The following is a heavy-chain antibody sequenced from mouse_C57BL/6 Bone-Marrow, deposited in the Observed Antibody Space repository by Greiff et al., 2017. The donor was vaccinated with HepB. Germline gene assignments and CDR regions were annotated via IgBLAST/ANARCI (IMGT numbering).Heavy chain of an antibody. CDR3: TTLFVSSPYYFDY. CDR2: IDPENGDT. J-gene: IGHJ2*01. CDR1: GFNIKDDY. Sequence: EVQLQQSGAELVRPGASVKLSCTASGFNIKDDYMHWVKQRPEQGLEWIGWIDPENGDTEYASKFQGKASITADTSSNTAYLQLSSLTSEDTAVYYGTTLFVSSPYYFDYWGQGTTLTVSA. D-gene: IGHD1-3*01. V-gene: IGHV14-4*01.